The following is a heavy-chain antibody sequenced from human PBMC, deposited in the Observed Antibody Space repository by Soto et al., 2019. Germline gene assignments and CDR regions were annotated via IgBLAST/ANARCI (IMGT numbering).Heavy chain of an antibody. V-gene: IGHV3-7*01. Sequence: EVKLVESGGGLVQPGGSLRLSCAASGFTFRNYCLGWVRQAPGKGLEWVANINEDGSEEYYVDSVRGRFIISRDNARNSLFLQMNSLRAGDTAIYYCARIEIGSYDYWGQGTLVTVSS. CDR1: GFTFRNYC. CDR3: ARIEIGSYDY. D-gene: IGHD1-26*01. J-gene: IGHJ4*02. CDR2: INEDGSEE.